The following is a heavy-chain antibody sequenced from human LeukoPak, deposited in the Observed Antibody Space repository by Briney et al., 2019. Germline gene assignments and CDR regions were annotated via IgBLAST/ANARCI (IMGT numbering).Heavy chain of an antibody. V-gene: IGHV3-30-3*01. CDR1: GFTFSNYA. CDR3: VLTVVNAFDI. D-gene: IGHD2-21*02. CDR2: ISYDGSNK. J-gene: IGHJ3*02. Sequence: GGSLRLSCAASGFTFSNYALHWVRQAPGKGLEWVAVISYDGSNKYYADSVKGRFTISRDNSENTLYLQTNSLRAEDTAVYYCVLTVVNAFDIWGQGTLVTVSS.